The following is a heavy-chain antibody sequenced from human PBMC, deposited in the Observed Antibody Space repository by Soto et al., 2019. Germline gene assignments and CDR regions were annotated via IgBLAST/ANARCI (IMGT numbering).Heavy chain of an antibody. CDR2: IYYSGST. V-gene: IGHV4-59*01. D-gene: IGHD3-16*01. CDR3: ARERAGTGGIDY. CDR1: GGSISSYY. J-gene: IGHJ4*02. Sequence: SETLSLTCTVSGGSISSYYWSWIRQPPGKGLEWIGYIYYSGSTNYNPSLKSRVTISVDTSKNQFSLKLSSVTAADTAVYYCARERAGTGGIDYWGQGTLVTVPQ.